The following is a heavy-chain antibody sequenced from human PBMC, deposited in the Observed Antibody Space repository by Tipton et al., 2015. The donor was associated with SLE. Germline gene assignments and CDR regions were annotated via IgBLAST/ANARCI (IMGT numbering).Heavy chain of an antibody. D-gene: IGHD4-17*01. V-gene: IGHV3-30-3*02. Sequence: RSLRLSCAASGFTFSSYAMHWARQAPGKGLEWVAVISYDGSNKYYADSVKGRFTISRDNSKNTLYLQMNSLRAEDTAVYYCAKIETTDYWGQGTLVTVSS. J-gene: IGHJ4*02. CDR3: AKIETTDY. CDR1: GFTFSSYA. CDR2: ISYDGSNK.